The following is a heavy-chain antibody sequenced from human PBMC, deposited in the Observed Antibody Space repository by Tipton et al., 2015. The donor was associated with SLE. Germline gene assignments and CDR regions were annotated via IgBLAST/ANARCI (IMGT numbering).Heavy chain of an antibody. CDR1: GGSISSHY. D-gene: IGHD2-15*01. CDR2: IYTSGST. CDR3: ARGGGVALDFDY. Sequence: TLSLTCTVSGGSISSHYWSWIRQPPGKGLEWIGYIYTSGSTNYNPSLKSRVTISVDTSKNQFSLKLSSVTAADTAVYYCARGGGVALDFDYWGQGTLVTVSS. J-gene: IGHJ4*02. V-gene: IGHV4-4*09.